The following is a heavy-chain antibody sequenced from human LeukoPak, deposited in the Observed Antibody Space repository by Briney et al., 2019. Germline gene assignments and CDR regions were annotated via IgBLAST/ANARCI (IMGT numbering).Heavy chain of an antibody. J-gene: IGHJ6*03. CDR1: GFTFSDYY. V-gene: IGHV4-59*01. Sequence: LRLSCAASGFTFSDYYMSWIRQAPGKGLEWIGYIYYSGSTNYNPSLKSRVTISVDTSKNQFSLKLSSVTAADTAVYYCARAGMVVTPNYYYYYYMDVWGKGTTVTVSS. CDR2: IYYSGST. CDR3: ARAGMVVTPNYYYYYYMDV. D-gene: IGHD4-23*01.